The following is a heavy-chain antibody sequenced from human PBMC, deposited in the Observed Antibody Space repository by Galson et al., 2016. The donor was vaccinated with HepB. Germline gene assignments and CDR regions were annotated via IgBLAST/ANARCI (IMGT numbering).Heavy chain of an antibody. J-gene: IGHJ3*01. D-gene: IGHD2-15*01. CDR1: SDSIRTSF. CDR2: VYHIGST. V-gene: IGHV4-59*01. CDR3: ARDSDGGFDGFDV. Sequence: SETLSLTCTVSSDSIRTSFWTWIRQPPGKGLEWIGYVYHIGSTNYNPSLKSRVNISQAMSKNQVSLRLTSVTAADTAVYFCARDSDGGFDGFDVWGQGTMVIVSS.